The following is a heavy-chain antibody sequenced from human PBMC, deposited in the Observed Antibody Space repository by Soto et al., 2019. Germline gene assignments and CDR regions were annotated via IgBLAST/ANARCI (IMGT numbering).Heavy chain of an antibody. CDR3: ARDRVSQSRHGA. Sequence: QVQLQESGPGLVKPSQTLSLTCTVSGGSISSGDYYWSWIRQPPGKGLEWIGYIYYSGSTYYNPSLKGRMSISVDTSKNPFSLKLSSVTAADTAVYYCARDRVSQSRHGAWGQGTLVTVSS. V-gene: IGHV4-30-4*01. CDR1: GGSISSGDYY. CDR2: IYYSGST. J-gene: IGHJ5*02. D-gene: IGHD3-10*01.